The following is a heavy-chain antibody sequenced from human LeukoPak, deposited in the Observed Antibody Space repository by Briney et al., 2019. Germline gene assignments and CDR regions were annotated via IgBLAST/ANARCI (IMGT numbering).Heavy chain of an antibody. CDR1: GGSFSGYY. CDR2: INHSGST. D-gene: IGHD6-13*01. J-gene: IGHJ4*02. Sequence: SETLSLTCAVYGGSFSGYYWSWIRQPPGKGLEWIGEINHSGSTNYNPSLKSRVTISVDTSKNQFSLKLSSVTAADTAVYYCARRKQHATPPDYWGQGTLVTVSS. CDR3: ARRKQHATPPDY. V-gene: IGHV4-34*01.